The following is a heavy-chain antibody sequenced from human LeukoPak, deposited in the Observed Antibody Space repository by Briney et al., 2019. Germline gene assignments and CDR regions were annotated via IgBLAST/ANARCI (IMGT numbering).Heavy chain of an antibody. D-gene: IGHD1-1*01. J-gene: IGHJ4*02. CDR1: GFTFSSYA. V-gene: IGHV3-23*01. Sequence: LPGGSLRLSCAASGFTFSSYAMSWVRQAPGKGLEWVSAISGSGGSTYYADSVKGRFTISRDNAKNSLYLQLNSLRVEDTAVYYCKSGGAAPGSFDYWGQGTLVTVSP. CDR3: KSGGAAPGSFDY. CDR2: ISGSGGST.